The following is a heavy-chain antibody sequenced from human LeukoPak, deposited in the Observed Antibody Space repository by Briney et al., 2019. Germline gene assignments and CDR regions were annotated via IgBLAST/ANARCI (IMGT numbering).Heavy chain of an antibody. V-gene: IGHV3-30*03. CDR3: ARGFIAVAGFDY. D-gene: IGHD6-19*01. CDR2: ISYDGSGK. Sequence: GGSLRLSCAASEFSFSDSGMHWVRQAPGKGLEWVAVISYDGSGKYYADSVKGRFTISRDNSKQTLYLQMNSLRAEDTAVYYCARGFIAVAGFDYWGQGTLVTVSS. CDR1: EFSFSDSG. J-gene: IGHJ4*02.